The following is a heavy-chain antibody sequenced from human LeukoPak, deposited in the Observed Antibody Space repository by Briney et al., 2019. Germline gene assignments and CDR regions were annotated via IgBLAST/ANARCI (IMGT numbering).Heavy chain of an antibody. D-gene: IGHD2-21*02. CDR3: ARGYCGGDCYSSLGAKAFDI. CDR2: IYYSGST. J-gene: IGHJ3*02. V-gene: IGHV4-59*01. CDR1: GGSISSYY. Sequence: SETLSLTCTVSGGSISSYYWSWIRQPPGKGLEWIGYIYYSGSTNYNPSLKSRVTISVDTSKDQFSLKLSSVTAADTAVYYCARGYCGGDCYSSLGAKAFDIWGQGTMVTVSS.